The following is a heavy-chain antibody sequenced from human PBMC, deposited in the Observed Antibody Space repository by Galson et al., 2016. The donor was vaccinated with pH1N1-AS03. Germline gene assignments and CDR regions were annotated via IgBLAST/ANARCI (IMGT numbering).Heavy chain of an antibody. D-gene: IGHD6-13*01. CDR1: GFIFTHYS. J-gene: IGHJ3*02. CDR3: AREEGGFGSNWLQTDAFDI. Sequence: SLRLSCAASGFIFTHYSMHWVRQAPGKGLEWVAVMSYEGTTTYYADSVKGRFTISRDNSKNTLYLQMNSLRTEDTALYYCAREEGGFGSNWLQTDAFDIRGQGTMVTVSS. CDR2: MSYEGTTT. V-gene: IGHV3-30-3*01.